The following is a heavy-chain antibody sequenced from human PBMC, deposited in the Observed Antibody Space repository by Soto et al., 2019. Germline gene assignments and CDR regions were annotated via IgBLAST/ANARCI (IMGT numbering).Heavy chain of an antibody. J-gene: IGHJ3*02. CDR2: IYPGDSDT. CDR1: GYSFTSYW. V-gene: IGHV5-51*01. D-gene: IGHD5-12*01. CDR3: ARQALYSGYEHDAFDI. Sequence: GESLKISCKGSGYSFTSYWIGWVRQMPGKGLEWMGIIYPGDSDTRYSPSFQGQVTISADKSISTAYLQWSSLKASDTAMYYCARQALYSGYEHDAFDIWGQGTMVTVSS.